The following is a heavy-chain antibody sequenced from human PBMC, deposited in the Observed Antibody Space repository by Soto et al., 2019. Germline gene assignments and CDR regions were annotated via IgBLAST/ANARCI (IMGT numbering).Heavy chain of an antibody. V-gene: IGHV1-69*13. J-gene: IGHJ4*02. CDR3: ARSDNVVVTASSPVYFDY. D-gene: IGHD2-15*01. CDR1: GGTFSSYA. Sequence: SVKVSCKASGGTFSSYAISWVRQAPGQGLEWMGGIIPIFGTANYAQKFQGRVTITADESTSTVYMELSSLRSEDTAIYFCARSDNVVVTASSPVYFDYWGQGTLVTVSS. CDR2: IIPIFGTA.